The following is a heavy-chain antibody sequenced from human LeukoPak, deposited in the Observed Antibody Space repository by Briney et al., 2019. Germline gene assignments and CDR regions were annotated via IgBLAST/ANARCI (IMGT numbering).Heavy chain of an antibody. CDR3: AKDKCGTSCYDDAFDI. CDR1: GFTFSDYG. V-gene: IGHV3-30*02. Sequence: GGSLRLSCAASGFTFSDYGMHWVRQAPGKGLEWVAVIWYGGSNKYYADSVKGRFTISRDNSMNTLYLQMNSLRAEDTAVYYCAKDKCGTSCYDDAFDIWGQGTMVTVSS. CDR2: IWYGGSNK. D-gene: IGHD2-2*01. J-gene: IGHJ3*02.